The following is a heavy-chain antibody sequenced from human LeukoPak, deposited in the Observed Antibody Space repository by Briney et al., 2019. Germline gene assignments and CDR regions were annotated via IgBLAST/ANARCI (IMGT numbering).Heavy chain of an antibody. J-gene: IGHJ5*02. D-gene: IGHD3-10*01. Sequence: SETLSLTCTVSGGSIFTYYWSWIRQPPGKGLEWIGYIYYSGSTNYNPSLKSRVTISVDTSKNQFSLKLSSVTAADTAVYYCARGGYYGSGNDFRFDPWGQGTLVTVSS. CDR3: ARGGYYGSGNDFRFDP. CDR2: IYYSGST. CDR1: GGSIFTYY. V-gene: IGHV4-59*01.